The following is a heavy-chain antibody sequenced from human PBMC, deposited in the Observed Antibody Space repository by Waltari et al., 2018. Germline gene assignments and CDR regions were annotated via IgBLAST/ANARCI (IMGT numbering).Heavy chain of an antibody. CDR2: IYYSGTT. D-gene: IGHD3-3*01. CDR3: ARQLRFVDWIPRYFDS. V-gene: IGHV4-39*01. Sequence: QMELQESGPRLVKPSETLSPTCNVSGASFSGSRNSLAWLRQPPGKNLQWIGSIYYSGTTYYNPSLKGRFAISVDTSRNQFSLNVNSVTAADTGIYYCARQLRFVDWIPRYFDSWGRGTLATVSS. J-gene: IGHJ4*02. CDR1: GASFSGSRNS.